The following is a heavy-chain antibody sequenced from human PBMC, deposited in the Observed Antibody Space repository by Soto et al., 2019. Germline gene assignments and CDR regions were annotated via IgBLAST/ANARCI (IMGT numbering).Heavy chain of an antibody. CDR1: GFTFSDSA. Sequence: EVQLVESGGGLVQPGGSLKLSCATSGFTFSDSAIHWVRQASGKGLEWVGRIRSKANSYATAYTASVKGRFTISRDDSKNTAYLQMNSLNTEDTAVYYCTTGKGDSWGQGTLVTVSS. CDR3: TTGKGDS. J-gene: IGHJ4*02. V-gene: IGHV3-73*01. D-gene: IGHD3-22*01. CDR2: IRSKANSYAT.